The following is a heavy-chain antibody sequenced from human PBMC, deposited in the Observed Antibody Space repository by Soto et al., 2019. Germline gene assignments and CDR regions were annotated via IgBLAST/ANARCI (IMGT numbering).Heavy chain of an antibody. CDR1: GGTFSSYA. V-gene: IGHV1-69*13. CDR3: ARDWSNYYGMDV. CDR2: IIPIFGTA. J-gene: IGHJ6*02. Sequence: SVKVSCKASGGTFSSYAISWVRQAPGQGLEWMGGIIPIFGTANYAQKFQGRVTITADESTSTAYMELSSLRSEDTAVYYCARDWSNYYGMDVWGQGSTVAVS. D-gene: IGHD3-3*01.